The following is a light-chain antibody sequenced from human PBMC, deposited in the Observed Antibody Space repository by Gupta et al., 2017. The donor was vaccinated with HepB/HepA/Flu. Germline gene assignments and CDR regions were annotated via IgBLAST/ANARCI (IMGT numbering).Light chain of an antibody. CDR1: QGLLHSNGYNY. Sequence: DIVLTQSPLSLPVTPGEPASISCRSSQGLLHSNGYNYLDWYLQKPGQSPQLLIYLGSNRASGVPDRFSGSGSGTDFTLKSSRVEAEDVWVYYCMQALQTPTFGQGTKVEIK. CDR3: MQALQTPT. CDR2: LGS. V-gene: IGKV2-28*01. J-gene: IGKJ1*01.